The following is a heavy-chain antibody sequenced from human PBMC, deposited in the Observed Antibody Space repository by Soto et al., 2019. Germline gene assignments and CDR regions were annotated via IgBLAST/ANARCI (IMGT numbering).Heavy chain of an antibody. V-gene: IGHV3-23*01. CDR1: GFTFSSYA. Sequence: EVQLLESGGGLVQPGGSLRLSCAASGFTFSSYAMSWVRQAPGKGLEWVSAISGSGLSTYYADSVKGRFTISRDNSKNTLYLQMNSLRAEDTAVYYCAKGRGYCTSTSCYVGSDYWGHGTLVTVSS. CDR3: AKGRGYCTSTSCYVGSDY. D-gene: IGHD2-2*01. J-gene: IGHJ4*01. CDR2: ISGSGLST.